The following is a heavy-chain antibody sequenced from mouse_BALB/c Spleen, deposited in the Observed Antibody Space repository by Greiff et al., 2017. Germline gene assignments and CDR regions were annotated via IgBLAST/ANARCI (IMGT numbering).Heavy chain of an antibody. V-gene: IGHV14-3*02. CDR2: IDPANGNT. J-gene: IGHJ4*01. Sequence: EVQLVESGAELVKPGASVKLSCTASGFNIKDTYMHWVKQRPEQGLEWIGRIDPANGNTKYDPKFQGKATITADTSSNTAYLQLSSLTSEDTAVYYCASFEGNYFYAMDYWGQGTSVTVSS. CDR1: GFNIKDTY. CDR3: ASFEGNYFYAMDY. D-gene: IGHD2-1*01.